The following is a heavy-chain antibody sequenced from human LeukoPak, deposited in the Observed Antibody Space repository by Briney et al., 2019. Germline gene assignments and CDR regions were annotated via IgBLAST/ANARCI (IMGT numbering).Heavy chain of an antibody. V-gene: IGHV4-34*01. CDR3: ARGPGHYYDILTGYYTKYYFDY. J-gene: IGHJ4*02. D-gene: IGHD3-9*01. CDR2: INHNGST. CDR1: GGSFSGYY. Sequence: SETLSLTYAVYGGSFSGYYWSWIRQPPGKGLEWIGEINHNGSTNYNPSLKSRVTISVDTSKNQFSLKLSSVTAADTAVYYCARGPGHYYDILTGYYTKYYFDYWGQGTLVTVSS.